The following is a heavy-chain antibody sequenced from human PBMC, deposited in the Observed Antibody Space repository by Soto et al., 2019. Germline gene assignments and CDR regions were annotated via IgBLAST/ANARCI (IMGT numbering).Heavy chain of an antibody. V-gene: IGHV4-39*01. Sequence: SETLSLTCTVSGGSISSNSYYWGWIRQPPGKGLEWIGSIYYSGSTYYNPSLKSRVTISVDTSKNQFSLKLSSVTAADTAVYYCARDTAMDTNYYYYGMDVWGQGTTVTVSS. CDR3: ARDTAMDTNYYYYGMDV. CDR1: GGSISSNSYY. CDR2: IYYSGST. D-gene: IGHD5-18*01. J-gene: IGHJ6*02.